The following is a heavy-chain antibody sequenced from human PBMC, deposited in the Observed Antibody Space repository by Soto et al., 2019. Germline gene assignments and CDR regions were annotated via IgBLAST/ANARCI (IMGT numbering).Heavy chain of an antibody. Sequence: QVQLVESGGGVVQPGRSLRLSCVASGFTFSSYGMHWVRQAPGKGLEWVAVISSDGSDKHYADSVKGRFTISRDTSKNTLYLQMNSLRDEDTAVYYCAKQHNSGSNFDYWGQGALVTVSS. D-gene: IGHD6-19*01. J-gene: IGHJ4*02. CDR2: ISSDGSDK. V-gene: IGHV3-30*18. CDR3: AKQHNSGSNFDY. CDR1: GFTFSSYG.